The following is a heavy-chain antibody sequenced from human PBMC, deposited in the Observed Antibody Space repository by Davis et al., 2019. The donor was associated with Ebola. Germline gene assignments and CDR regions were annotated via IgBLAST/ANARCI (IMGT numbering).Heavy chain of an antibody. CDR1: GFTFSSYS. J-gene: IGHJ5*02. Sequence: PGGSLRLSCATSGFTFSSYSMNWVRQAPGKGLEWVSSISSSSSYIYYADSVKGRFTISRDNAKNSLYLQMNSLRAEDTAVYYCARGRHGENWFDPWGQGTLVTVSS. CDR2: ISSSSSYI. D-gene: IGHD3-10*01. V-gene: IGHV3-21*01. CDR3: ARGRHGENWFDP.